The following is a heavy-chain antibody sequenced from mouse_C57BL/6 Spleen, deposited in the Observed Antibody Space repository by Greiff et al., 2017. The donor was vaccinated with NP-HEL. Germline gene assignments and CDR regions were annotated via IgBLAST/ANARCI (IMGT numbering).Heavy chain of an antibody. CDR2: IDPSDSET. CDR1: GYTFTSYW. J-gene: IGHJ2*01. D-gene: IGHD2-1*01. Sequence: QVHVKQPGAELVRPGSSVKLSCKASGYTFTSYWMHWVKQRPIQGLEWIGNIDPSDSETHYNQKFKDKATLTVDKSSSTAYMQLSSLTSEDSAVYYCARSEGNYYFDYWGQGTTLTVSS. V-gene: IGHV1-52*01. CDR3: ARSEGNYYFDY.